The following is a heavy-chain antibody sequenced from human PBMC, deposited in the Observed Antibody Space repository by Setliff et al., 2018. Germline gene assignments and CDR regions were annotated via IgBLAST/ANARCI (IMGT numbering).Heavy chain of an antibody. CDR3: ARAGSGVIGDFFYMGV. J-gene: IGHJ6*03. CDR1: DGSFSDYY. Sequence: SETLSLTCAVYDGSFSDYYWSWIRQPPGKGLEWIGEINHYGSTKYKSSLKSRVTISVDTSKNQFSLKLSSVTAANTAVYYCARAGSGVIGDFFYMGVWGKGTTVTVSS. V-gene: IGHV4-34*01. D-gene: IGHD3-3*01. CDR2: INHYGST.